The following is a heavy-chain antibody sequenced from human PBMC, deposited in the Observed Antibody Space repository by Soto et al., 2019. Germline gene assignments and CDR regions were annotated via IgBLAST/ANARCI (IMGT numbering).Heavy chain of an antibody. J-gene: IGHJ6*02. CDR1: GFTFSSYA. Sequence: EVQLLESGGGLVQPGGSLRLSCAASGFTFSSYAMSWVRQAPGRGLEWVSTISASGDRTYYADSVKGRFTISRDNSKNTLYLQMNSLRAEDTAVYYCAKDHSSGGYGMDLWGQGTTVTVSS. CDR3: AKDHSSGGYGMDL. V-gene: IGHV3-23*01. CDR2: ISASGDRT. D-gene: IGHD3-22*01.